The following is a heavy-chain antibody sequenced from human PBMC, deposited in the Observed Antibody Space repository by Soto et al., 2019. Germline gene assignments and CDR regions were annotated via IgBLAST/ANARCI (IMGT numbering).Heavy chain of an antibody. D-gene: IGHD2-8*01. V-gene: IGHV3-30*18. J-gene: IGHJ6*02. CDR1: GFTFSSYG. CDR2: ISYDGSNK. Sequence: QVQLVESGGGVVQPGRSLRLSCAASGFTFSSYGMHWVRQAPGKGLEWVAVISYDGSNKYYADSVKGRFTISRDNSKNTLYLQMNSLRAEDTAVYYGAKDQLLMVYAIPGGVGYYGMDVWGQGTTVTVSS. CDR3: AKDQLLMVYAIPGGVGYYGMDV.